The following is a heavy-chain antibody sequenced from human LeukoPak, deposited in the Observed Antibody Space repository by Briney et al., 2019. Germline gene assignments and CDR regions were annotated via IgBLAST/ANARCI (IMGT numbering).Heavy chain of an antibody. CDR2: ISGSGGNT. CDR3: AKNPLHNTATTGLDY. CDR1: GFTFSSYA. V-gene: IGHV3-23*01. Sequence: GGSLTLSCAASGFTFSSYAMNWVRQPPGKGLEWVSSISGSGGNTYYADSVKGRFTITRNNSKNTLYLQMNSLRAEDTAVYYCAKNPLHNTATTGLDYWGRGTLVTVSS. J-gene: IGHJ4*02. D-gene: IGHD1-26*01.